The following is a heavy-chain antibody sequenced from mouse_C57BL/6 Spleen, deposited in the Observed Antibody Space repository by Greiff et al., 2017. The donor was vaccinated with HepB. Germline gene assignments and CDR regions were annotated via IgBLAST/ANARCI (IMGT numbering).Heavy chain of an antibody. V-gene: IGHV2-2*01. CDR1: GFSFTSYG. CDR2: IWSGGST. Sequence: VKLQESGPGLVQPSQCLSITCTVSGFSFTSYGVHWVRQSPGKGLEWLGVIWSGGSTDYNAAFISSLSISKDNSKSQVFFKMTSLQADDSANYYCASHCDYAMDYWGQGTSVTVSS. CDR3: ASHCDYAMDY. J-gene: IGHJ4*01.